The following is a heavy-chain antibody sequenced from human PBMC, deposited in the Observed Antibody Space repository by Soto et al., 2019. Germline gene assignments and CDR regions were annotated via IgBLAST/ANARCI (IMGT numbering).Heavy chain of an antibody. J-gene: IGHJ4*02. Sequence: PGGSLRLSCAASGFTFSNAWMNWVRQAPGKGLEWVGRIKSKTDGGTTDYAAPVKGRFTISRDDSKNTLYLRMNSLRAEDTAVYYCARGPSFWSGYWTTFDYWGQGTLVTVSS. CDR1: GFTFSNAW. D-gene: IGHD3-3*01. CDR2: IKSKTDGGTT. CDR3: ARGPSFWSGYWTTFDY. V-gene: IGHV3-15*07.